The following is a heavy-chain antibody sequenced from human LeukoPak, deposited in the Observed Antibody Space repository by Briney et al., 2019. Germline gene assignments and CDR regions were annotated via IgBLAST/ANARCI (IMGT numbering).Heavy chain of an antibody. CDR2: IWYDGSNK. CDR3: AKVGDTVTDYYYYYMDV. D-gene: IGHD4-11*01. CDR1: GFTFSSYG. V-gene: IGHV3-33*06. J-gene: IGHJ6*03. Sequence: GGSLRLSCAASGFTFSSYGMHWVRQAPGKGLGWVAVIWYDGSNKYYADSVKGRFTISRDNSKNTLYLQMNSLRAEDTAVYYCAKVGDTVTDYYYYYMDVWGKGTTVTVSS.